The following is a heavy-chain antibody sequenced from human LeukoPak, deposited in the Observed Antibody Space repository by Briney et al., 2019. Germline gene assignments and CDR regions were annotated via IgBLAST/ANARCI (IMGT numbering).Heavy chain of an antibody. V-gene: IGHV3-7*01. CDR3: ARVSSGYYYHFDY. Sequence: PGGSLRLSCAASGFTFSSYAMSWVRQAPGKGLEWVANIKQDGSEEYYVDSVKGRFTISRDNAKNSLYLQMNSLRAEDTAVYYCARVSSGYYYHFDYWGQGTLVTVSS. J-gene: IGHJ4*02. D-gene: IGHD3-22*01. CDR1: GFTFSSYA. CDR2: IKQDGSEE.